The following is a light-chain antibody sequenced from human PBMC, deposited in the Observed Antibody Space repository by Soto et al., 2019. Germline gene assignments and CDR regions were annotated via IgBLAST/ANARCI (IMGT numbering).Light chain of an antibody. CDR3: QQYEAYPLT. V-gene: IGKV1-5*03. Sequence: DIQLTQSPSTLSASVGDRATLTCRASQSISSWLAWYQQKPGKAPKLLVYKASSLESGVPSRFSGSGSGTEFTLTISTLQPDDFATYYCQQYEAYPLTFGGGTKVEI. CDR2: KAS. J-gene: IGKJ4*01. CDR1: QSISSW.